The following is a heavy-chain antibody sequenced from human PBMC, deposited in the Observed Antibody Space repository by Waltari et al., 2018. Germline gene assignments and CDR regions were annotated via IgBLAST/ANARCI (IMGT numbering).Heavy chain of an antibody. Sequence: QVTLTESGPVLVKPTETLTLTCTVSGFSLSNARMGVSWIRQPPGKALEWLAHIFSNDEKSYSTSLKSRLTISKDTSKSQVVLTMTNMDPVDTATYYCARQYKYYDFWSGYYGDAFDIWGQGTMVTVSS. V-gene: IGHV2-26*01. CDR1: GFSLSNARMG. CDR2: IFSNDEK. D-gene: IGHD3-3*01. J-gene: IGHJ3*02. CDR3: ARQYKYYDFWSGYYGDAFDI.